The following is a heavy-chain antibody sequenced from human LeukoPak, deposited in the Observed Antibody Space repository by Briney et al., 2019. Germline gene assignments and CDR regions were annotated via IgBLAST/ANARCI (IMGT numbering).Heavy chain of an antibody. CDR3: ARDQGYSYGYDAFDI. Sequence: ASVKVSCKASGYTFTGYYMHWVRQAPGQGLEWMGWINPNSGGTNYAQKFQGRVTMTRDTSISTACMELSRLRSDDTAVYYCARDQGYSYGYDAFDIWGQGTMVTVSS. CDR2: INPNSGGT. D-gene: IGHD5-18*01. CDR1: GYTFTGYY. V-gene: IGHV1-2*02. J-gene: IGHJ3*02.